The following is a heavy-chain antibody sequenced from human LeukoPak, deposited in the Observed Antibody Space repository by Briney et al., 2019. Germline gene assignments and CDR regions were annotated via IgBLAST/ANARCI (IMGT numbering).Heavy chain of an antibody. CDR3: ARNDILTGCLEY. CDR2: ISAYNDNT. Sequence: GASVKVSCKASGYTFTSYGISWVRQAPGQGLEWMGWISAYNDNTKYAQKVQGRVTMTTDTSTSTAYMELSSLRSEDTAVYYCARNDILTGCLEYWGQGTLVTVSS. J-gene: IGHJ4*02. V-gene: IGHV1-18*01. D-gene: IGHD3-9*01. CDR1: GYTFTSYG.